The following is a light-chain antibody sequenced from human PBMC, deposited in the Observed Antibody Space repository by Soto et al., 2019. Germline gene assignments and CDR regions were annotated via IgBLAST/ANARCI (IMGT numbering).Light chain of an antibody. CDR3: QEYNSY. CDR2: RAS. Sequence: DTHMTQSPSTLSASVGDRITITCRASQGIDDWLAWYQQKPGKAPNLLIYRASHLESGVPSRFRGSGFGTDFTLTISSLQPDDSGTYYCQEYNSYFGGGTKVEI. CDR1: QGIDDW. V-gene: IGKV1-5*03. J-gene: IGKJ4*01.